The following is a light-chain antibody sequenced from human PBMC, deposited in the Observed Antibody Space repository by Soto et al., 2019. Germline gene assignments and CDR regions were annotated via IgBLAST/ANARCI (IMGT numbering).Light chain of an antibody. CDR3: QQRNRWPPVYT. CDR1: QSTSSY. V-gene: IGKV3-11*01. Sequence: EIVLTQSPATLSLSPGERATLSCKTSQSTSSYLAWYQHRPSQTPRLLIYDVSNRATGIPARFSGSGSGTDFTLTISSLEPEDFAVYYCQQRNRWPPVYTFGQGTKLEI. CDR2: DVS. J-gene: IGKJ2*01.